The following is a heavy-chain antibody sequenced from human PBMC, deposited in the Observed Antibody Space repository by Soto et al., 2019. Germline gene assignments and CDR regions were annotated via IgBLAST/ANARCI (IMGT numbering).Heavy chain of an antibody. J-gene: IGHJ4*02. Sequence: GGALRLSFAASGLTFCSYAMSWVRPAPGKGLEWVSAISGSGGSTYYADSVKGQFTISRDNSKNTLYLQMNSLRAEDTAVYYCAKVAIVATILIDYWGQGTLVTVSS. CDR3: AKVAIVATILIDY. V-gene: IGHV3-23*01. CDR1: GLTFCSYA. D-gene: IGHD5-12*01. CDR2: ISGSGGST.